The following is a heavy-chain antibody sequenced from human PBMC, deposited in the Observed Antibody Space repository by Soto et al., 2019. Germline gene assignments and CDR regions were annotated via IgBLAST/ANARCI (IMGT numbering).Heavy chain of an antibody. J-gene: IGHJ6*02. CDR1: GGSISSGGYY. V-gene: IGHV4-31*03. CDR3: ARDRSMGMRYYYYGMDV. Sequence: SETLSLTCTVSGGSISSGGYYWSWIRQHPGKGLEWIGYIYYSGSTYYNPSLKSRVTISVDTSKNQLSLKLSSVTAADTAVYYCARDRSMGMRYYYYGMDVWGQGTTVTVSS. CDR2: IYYSGST. D-gene: IGHD3-10*01.